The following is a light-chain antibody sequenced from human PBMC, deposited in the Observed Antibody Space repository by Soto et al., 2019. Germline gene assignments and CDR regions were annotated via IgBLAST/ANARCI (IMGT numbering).Light chain of an antibody. V-gene: IGKV1-13*02. J-gene: IGKJ3*01. Sequence: GDRVTITCRASQGIRSALAWYQQKPGKAPKILIYDASSLEGGVPSRFSGSGSGTDFTLTISSLQPEDFATYYCQQFNSYPPLTFGPGTKVDIK. CDR2: DAS. CDR3: QQFNSYPPLT. CDR1: QGIRSA.